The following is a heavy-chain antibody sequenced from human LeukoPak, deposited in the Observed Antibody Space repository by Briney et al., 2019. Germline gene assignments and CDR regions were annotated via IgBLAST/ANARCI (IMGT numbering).Heavy chain of an antibody. V-gene: IGHV3-20*04. CDR2: IRWSGGTV. CDR3: TRGDGDDVGFFDL. D-gene: IGHD4-17*01. J-gene: IGHJ2*01. Sequence: PGGSLRLSCVASGFTFPHYGMSWVRQAPGKGLEWVSGIRWSGGTVGYADSVKGRLTISRDGAKNSVYLQMNNLGVDDTAFYYCTRGDGDDVGFFDLWGRGTLVTVSS. CDR1: GFTFPHYG.